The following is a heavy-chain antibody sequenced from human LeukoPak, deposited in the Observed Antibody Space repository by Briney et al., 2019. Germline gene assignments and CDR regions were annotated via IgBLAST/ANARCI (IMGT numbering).Heavy chain of an antibody. J-gene: IGHJ4*02. D-gene: IGHD2-21*01. Sequence: GASVKVSCKASGYTFSDYDIIWVRQATGQGLEWMGWISPYNGNTNYAPKLQGRLTMTTDTSTSTAYMELRSLRSDDTAVYYCARDRQCGYWGQGTLVTVSS. CDR3: ARDRQCGY. V-gene: IGHV1-18*01. CDR1: GYTFSDYD. CDR2: ISPYNGNT.